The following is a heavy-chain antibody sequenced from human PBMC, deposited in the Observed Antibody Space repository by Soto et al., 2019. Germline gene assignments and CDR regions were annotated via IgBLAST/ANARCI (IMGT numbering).Heavy chain of an antibody. CDR3: AKGTRVVVVPAAMSGFDY. CDR1: GFTFSSYA. CDR2: ISGSGGST. J-gene: IGHJ4*02. D-gene: IGHD2-2*01. V-gene: IGHV3-23*01. Sequence: PGGSLRLSCAASGFTFSSYAMSWVRQAPGKGLEWVSAISGSGGSTYYADSVKGRFTISRDNSKNTLYLQMNSLRAEDTAVYYCAKGTRVVVVPAAMSGFDYWGQGTLVTVSS.